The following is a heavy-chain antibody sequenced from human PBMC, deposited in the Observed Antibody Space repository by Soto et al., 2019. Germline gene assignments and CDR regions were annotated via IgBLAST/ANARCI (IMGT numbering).Heavy chain of an antibody. CDR1: GGIFSSYA. Sequence: ASVKVSCKASGGIFSSYAISWVRQAPGQGLEWMGGIITIFGTANYAQKFQGRVTIIADKSTSTAYMELSSLRSEDTAVYYCAAPSFFSYKGYFDYWGQGTLVTVSS. V-gene: IGHV1-69*06. CDR3: AAPSFFSYKGYFDY. D-gene: IGHD1-1*01. CDR2: IITIFGTA. J-gene: IGHJ4*02.